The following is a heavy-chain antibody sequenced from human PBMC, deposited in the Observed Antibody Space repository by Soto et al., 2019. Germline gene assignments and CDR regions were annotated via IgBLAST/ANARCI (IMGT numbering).Heavy chain of an antibody. V-gene: IGHV6-1*01. CDR3: ARGAGVVVPAAIHPFYYYGMGV. CDR1: GDSVSSNSAA. Sequence: PSQTLSLTCAISGDSVSSNSAAWNWISQTPSRGLEWLGRTYYRSKWYNDYAVSVKSRITINPDTSKNQFSLELNSVTPEDTAVYYCARGAGVVVPAAIHPFYYYGMGVWGQGTTVTVSS. CDR2: TYYRSKWYN. D-gene: IGHD2-2*02. J-gene: IGHJ6*02.